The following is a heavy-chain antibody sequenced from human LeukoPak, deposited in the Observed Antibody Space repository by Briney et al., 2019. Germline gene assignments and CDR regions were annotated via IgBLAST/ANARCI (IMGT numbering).Heavy chain of an antibody. J-gene: IGHJ3*02. D-gene: IGHD6-13*01. CDR3: ARGTAAARDAFDI. Sequence: PGGSLRLSCAASGFTFSSYAMHWVRQAPGKGLEYVSSISSNGGSTYYANSVKGRFTISRDNSKNTLYLQMDSLRAEDMAVYYCARGTAAARDAFDIWGQGKMVIVSS. CDR1: GFTFSSYA. CDR2: ISSNGGST. V-gene: IGHV3-64*01.